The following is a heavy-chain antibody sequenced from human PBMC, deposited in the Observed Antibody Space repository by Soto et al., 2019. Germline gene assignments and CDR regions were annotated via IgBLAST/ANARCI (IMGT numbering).Heavy chain of an antibody. CDR3: GRDPHEGVYDY. J-gene: IGHJ4*02. V-gene: IGHV1-2*02. CDR1: GYTFTGYY. CDR2: MRPDSGGA. Sequence: ASVKVSCKASGYTFTGYYLHWIRQAPGQGLQWMGWMRPDSGGANYARKFQGRVSMTRDTSTSTFYMELSRLASDDTAVYYCGRDPHEGVYDYWGQGTQVTVSS. D-gene: IGHD3-16*01.